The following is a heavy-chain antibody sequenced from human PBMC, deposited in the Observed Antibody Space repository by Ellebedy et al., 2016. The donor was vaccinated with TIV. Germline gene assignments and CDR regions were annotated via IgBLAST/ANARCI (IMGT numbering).Heavy chain of an antibody. Sequence: MPSETLSLTCTVSGGSISSSSFYWGWIRQPPGRGLEWIGSIDYSGSTYYNPSLQSRVTISVDTSKNPLSLRLSSVTAADTAVYYCATDYGGNRHFDNWGQGTLVTVSS. J-gene: IGHJ4*02. D-gene: IGHD4-23*01. CDR2: IDYSGST. CDR3: ATDYGGNRHFDN. CDR1: GGSISSSSFY. V-gene: IGHV4-39*01.